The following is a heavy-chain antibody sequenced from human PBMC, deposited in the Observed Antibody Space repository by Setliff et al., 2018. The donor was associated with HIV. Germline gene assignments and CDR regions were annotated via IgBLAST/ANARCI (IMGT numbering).Heavy chain of an antibody. Sequence: PSETLSLTCAVYGGSFSGYYWSWIRQPPGKGLEWIGEINHSGSANYNPSLRSRVTMSVDKSNNQFSLELISVTAADTAVYYCAGGPGTTSIDYWAQGTLVTVSS. D-gene: IGHD1-26*01. V-gene: IGHV4-34*01. CDR2: INHSGSA. CDR1: GGSFSGYY. CDR3: AGGPGTTSIDY. J-gene: IGHJ4*02.